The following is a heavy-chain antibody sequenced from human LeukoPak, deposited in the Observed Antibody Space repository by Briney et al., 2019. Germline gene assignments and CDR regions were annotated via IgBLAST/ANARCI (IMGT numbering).Heavy chain of an antibody. Sequence: GGSLRLSRAASGFTFSSDWMHWVRQAPGEGLVWVSRINHNGVSRAYADFVKGRFTMSRDDARGTVYLQMDSLSADDTAVYYCARVPGYVGYFYGMDVWGQGTTVTVSS. D-gene: IGHD2-15*01. CDR1: GFTFSSDW. CDR3: ARVPGYVGYFYGMDV. J-gene: IGHJ6*02. CDR2: INHNGVSR. V-gene: IGHV3-74*01.